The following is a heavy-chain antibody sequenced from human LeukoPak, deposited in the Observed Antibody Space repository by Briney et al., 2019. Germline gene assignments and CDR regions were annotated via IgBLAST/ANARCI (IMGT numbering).Heavy chain of an antibody. D-gene: IGHD5-18*01. J-gene: IGHJ4*02. V-gene: IGHV3-33*01. CDR1: GFTFSSYG. CDR2: IWFDESNK. CDR3: ARDKGYSYDYVDY. Sequence: GGSLRLSCAASGFTFSSYGMQWVRQAPGKGLERVAVIWFDESNKYYADSVKGRFTISRDNSKNTLYLQMNSLRAEDTAVYYCARDKGYSYDYVDYWGQGTLVTVSS.